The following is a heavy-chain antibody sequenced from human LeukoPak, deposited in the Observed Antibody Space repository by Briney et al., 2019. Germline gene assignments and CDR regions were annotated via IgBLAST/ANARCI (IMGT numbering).Heavy chain of an antibody. CDR2: MWYDGRKT. CDR3: AKGGPRWAADCDY. J-gene: IGHJ4*02. V-gene: IGHV3-33*06. Sequence: GGSLRLSCAAPGFTFSAYGIHLVREAPGKGVGWGAVMWYDGRKTFYADSVKGRFTISRDNSKNTLYLQMNSLRVEDTGVYFCAKGGPRWAADCDYWGQGTLVTAYS. D-gene: IGHD5-12*01. CDR1: GFTFSAYG.